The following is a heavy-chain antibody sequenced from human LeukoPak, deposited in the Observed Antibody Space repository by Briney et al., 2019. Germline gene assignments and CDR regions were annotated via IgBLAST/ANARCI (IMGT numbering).Heavy chain of an antibody. CDR3: AREPKIHLSQQPTFSWFDP. D-gene: IGHD6-13*01. CDR1: GYTFTNYG. CDR2: ISAYNGNT. V-gene: IGHV1-18*01. Sequence: GASVKVSCKASGYTFTNYGISWVRQAPGQGLEWMGWISAYNGNTNYAQKLQGRVTVTTDTSTSTAYMELRSLTFDDTAVYYCAREPKIHLSQQPTFSWFDPWGQGTLVTVSS. J-gene: IGHJ5*02.